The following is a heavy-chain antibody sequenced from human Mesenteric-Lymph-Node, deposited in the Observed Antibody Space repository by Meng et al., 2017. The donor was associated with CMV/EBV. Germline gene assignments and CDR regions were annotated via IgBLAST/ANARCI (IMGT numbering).Heavy chain of an antibody. Sequence: GESLKISCAASGFTFSSYAMYWVRQAPGKGLEWVAVISYDGSNKYYADSVKGRFTISRDNSKNTLYLQMNSLRAEDTAVYYCARLYYYDSENAFDIWGQGTMVTVSS. CDR3: ARLYYYDSENAFDI. D-gene: IGHD3-22*01. J-gene: IGHJ3*02. CDR1: GFTFSSYA. V-gene: IGHV3-30-3*01. CDR2: ISYDGSNK.